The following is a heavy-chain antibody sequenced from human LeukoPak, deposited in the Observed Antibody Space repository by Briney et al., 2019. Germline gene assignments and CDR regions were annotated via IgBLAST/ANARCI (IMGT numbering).Heavy chain of an antibody. CDR3: ARDIFTSTRWYLNWFDP. Sequence: GGSLRLSCAASGFTFSSYAMSWVRQAPGKGLEWVSSISSSSSYIYYADSVKGRFTISRDNAKNSLYLQMNSLRAEDTAVYYCARDIFTSTRWYLNWFDPWGQGTLVTVSS. V-gene: IGHV3-21*01. CDR1: GFTFSSYA. J-gene: IGHJ5*02. CDR2: ISSSSSYI. D-gene: IGHD4-23*01.